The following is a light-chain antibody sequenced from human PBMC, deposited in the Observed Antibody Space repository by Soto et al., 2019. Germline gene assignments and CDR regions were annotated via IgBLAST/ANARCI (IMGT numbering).Light chain of an antibody. CDR2: DVS. Sequence: IVLTQSPATLSLSPGKRVTLSCRASQNISNYLIWYQQKPGQAPRLFIYDVSNRATGIPARFSGSGSGTDFTLTISSLEPEDFEVYYCQQRSNWPRTFGQGTKVDIK. CDR1: QNISNY. J-gene: IGKJ1*01. V-gene: IGKV3-11*01. CDR3: QQRSNWPRT.